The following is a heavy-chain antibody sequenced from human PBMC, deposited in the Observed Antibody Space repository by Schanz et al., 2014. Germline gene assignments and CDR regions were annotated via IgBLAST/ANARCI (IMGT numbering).Heavy chain of an antibody. V-gene: IGHV3-30-3*01. CDR1: GFTFSTYA. CDR2: ISYDGRNK. J-gene: IGHJ6*02. CDR3: ARDREYCSGGTCYDDDYNGLDV. D-gene: IGHD2-15*01. Sequence: QVQLVESGGGVVQPGGSLRLSCAASGFTFSTYAMSWVRQAPGTGLEWVAVISYDGRNKYYADSVKGRFTISRDNSKNTLDLQMNTLRAEVTAVYSCARDREYCSGGTCYDDDYNGLDVWGQGTMVTVSS.